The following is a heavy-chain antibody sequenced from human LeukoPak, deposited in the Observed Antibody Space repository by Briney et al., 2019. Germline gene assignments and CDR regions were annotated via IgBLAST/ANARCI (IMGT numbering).Heavy chain of an antibody. CDR1: GFTFGSYW. CDR2: INTDGGST. V-gene: IGHV3-74*01. Sequence: PGGSLRLSCAASGFTFGSYWMHWVRQAPGKGLGWVSRINTDGGSTTYADSVKGRFTISRDNAKNTLYLQMNSLRAEDTAVYYCARDSSSGAFDIWGQGTMVTVSS. CDR3: ARDSSSGAFDI. D-gene: IGHD6-6*01. J-gene: IGHJ3*02.